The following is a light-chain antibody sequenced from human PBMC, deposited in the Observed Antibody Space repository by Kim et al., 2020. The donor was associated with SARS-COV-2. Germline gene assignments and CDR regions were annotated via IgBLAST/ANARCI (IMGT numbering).Light chain of an antibody. CDR1: QVVCSY. V-gene: IGKV3-11*01. Sequence: SLAPGEMSPLSFTARQVVCSYLPCYQHHPGQAPRLFLYVASHSATGIPAMFSGYGSGTELTLTLSSLEPEYFAIYYCQLRSNWLTFGGGTKVDI. CDR3: QLRSNWLT. CDR2: VAS. J-gene: IGKJ4*01.